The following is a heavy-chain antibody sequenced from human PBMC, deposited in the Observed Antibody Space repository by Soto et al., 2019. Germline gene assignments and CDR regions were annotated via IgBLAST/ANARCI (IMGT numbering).Heavy chain of an antibody. V-gene: IGHV1-3*01. CDR2: INAGNGNT. Sequence: QVQLVQSGAEVKKPGASVKVSCKASGYSFTSHAMHWVRQAPGQRLEWMGWINAGNGNTKYSQKFQGRVTITRDTSAGTADMELSSLRSEDTAVYYCLGYCSGGSCYSRGYWGQGTLVTVSS. CDR1: GYSFTSHA. CDR3: LGYCSGGSCYSRGY. J-gene: IGHJ4*02. D-gene: IGHD2-15*01.